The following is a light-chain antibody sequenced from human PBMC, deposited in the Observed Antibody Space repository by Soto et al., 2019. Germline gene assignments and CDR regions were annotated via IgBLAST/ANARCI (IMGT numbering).Light chain of an antibody. CDR1: QSVSSF. CDR3: QQRSNWPPRGT. J-gene: IGKJ2*01. V-gene: IGKV3-11*01. Sequence: EIVLSQSPATLSLSPGERATLSCRASQSVSSFLAWYQQKPGQAPRLLIYDTSNRAPGIPARFSGSGSGTDFPLTISSLEPEDFAVYYCQQRSNWPPRGTFGQGTKLEIK. CDR2: DTS.